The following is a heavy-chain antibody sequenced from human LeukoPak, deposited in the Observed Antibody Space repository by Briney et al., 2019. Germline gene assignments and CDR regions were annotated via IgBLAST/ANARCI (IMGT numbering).Heavy chain of an antibody. CDR1: GGTFSSYA. CDR3: ARDRKVWDCSGGSCYGFDY. J-gene: IGHJ4*02. CDR2: IIPILGIA. D-gene: IGHD2-15*01. Sequence: ASVKVSCKASGGTFSSYAISWVRQAHGPGLEWMGMIIPILGIADYAQNFQGRVTITADKSTSTAYMELSRLRSEDTAVYYCARDRKVWDCSGGSCYGFDYWGQGTLVTVPS. V-gene: IGHV1-69*04.